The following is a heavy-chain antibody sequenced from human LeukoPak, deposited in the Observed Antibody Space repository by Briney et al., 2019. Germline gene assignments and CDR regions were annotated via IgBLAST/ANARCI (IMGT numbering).Heavy chain of an antibody. D-gene: IGHD3/OR15-3a*01. CDR2: LYPSWST. J-gene: IGHJ4*02. V-gene: IGHV4-4*07. CDR1: GDSITSSY. Sequence: SETLSLTCTVSGDSITSSYWSWIRQPAGKGLEWIGRLYPSWSTNYNSSLKSRVTMSVDTSKTQFSLNLKSVTAADTAMYYCARDSNDFWTAYSDNWGPGSLVTVSS. CDR3: ARDSNDFWTAYSDN.